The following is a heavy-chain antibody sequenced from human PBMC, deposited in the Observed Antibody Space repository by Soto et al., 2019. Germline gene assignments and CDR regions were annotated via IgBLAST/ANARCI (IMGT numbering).Heavy chain of an antibody. J-gene: IGHJ4*02. D-gene: IGHD4-4*01. Sequence: ASVKVSCKPSGYTFTGYYIHWVRQAPGQGLEWMGWINPNSGATNYALKFQGRVTMTRDTSISAAYLELNSLTSDDTAVYYCARSRLTDYCIDYWGQGTLVTVSS. CDR2: INPNSGAT. CDR1: GYTFTGYY. V-gene: IGHV1-2*02. CDR3: ARSRLTDYCIDY.